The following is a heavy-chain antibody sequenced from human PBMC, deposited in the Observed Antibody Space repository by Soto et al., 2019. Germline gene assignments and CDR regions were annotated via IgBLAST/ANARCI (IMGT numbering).Heavy chain of an antibody. CDR2: ISYDGSNK. D-gene: IGHD4-4*01. J-gene: IGHJ6*02. CDR3: ASSYSNKYYYYGMDV. V-gene: IGHV3-30-3*01. CDR1: GFTFCSYA. Sequence: PGGSLRLSCAASGFTFCSYAMHWVRQAPGKGLEWVAVISYDGSNKYYADSVKGRFTISRDNSKNTLYLQMNSLRAEDTAVYYCASSYSNKYYYYGMDVWGQGTTVTVSS.